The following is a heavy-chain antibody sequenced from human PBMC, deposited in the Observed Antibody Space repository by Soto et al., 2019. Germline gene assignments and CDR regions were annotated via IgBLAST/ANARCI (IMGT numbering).Heavy chain of an antibody. CDR3: AREVAATSNFDY. CDR1: GGSISSSSYY. D-gene: IGHD2-15*01. Sequence: QLQLQESGSGLVKPSETLSLTCSVSGGSISSSSYYWGWIRQPPGKGLEWIGSIFYSGSTYYNPSLKSRATLSVDTSKNQFSLKLSSVTAADTAVYYCAREVAATSNFDYWGQGTLVTVSS. J-gene: IGHJ4*02. CDR2: IFYSGST. V-gene: IGHV4-39*02.